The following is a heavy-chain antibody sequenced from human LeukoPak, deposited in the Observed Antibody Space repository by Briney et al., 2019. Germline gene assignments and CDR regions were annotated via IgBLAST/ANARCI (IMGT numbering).Heavy chain of an antibody. CDR2: INPHSGGA. Sequence: GASVKVSCKASGYTFTSYDINWVRQATGQGLEWMGRINPHSGGANYAQKFQGRVTMTRDTSITTVYMELSSLRSDDTAVYYCARDHGSGSQGYWGQGTLVTVSS. CDR3: ARDHGSGSQGY. V-gene: IGHV1-2*06. CDR1: GYTFTSYD. J-gene: IGHJ4*02. D-gene: IGHD6-19*01.